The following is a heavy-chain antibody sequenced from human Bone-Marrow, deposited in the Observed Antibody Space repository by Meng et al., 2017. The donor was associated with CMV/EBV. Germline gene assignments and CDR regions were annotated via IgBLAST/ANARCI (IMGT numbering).Heavy chain of an antibody. Sequence: LRLSCAIFGDSVSSNSAAWNWIRQSPSRGLEWLGRTYYKSIWYTDYAVSVRSRIAINADTSGNQFSLQLRYVTPDDTAVYYCARDNKARDSSGWYVHYYYGIDVWGQGTTVTVSS. D-gene: IGHD6-19*01. J-gene: IGHJ6*02. CDR3: ARDNKARDSSGWYVHYYYGIDV. CDR2: TYYKSIWYT. V-gene: IGHV6-1*01. CDR1: GDSVSSNSAA.